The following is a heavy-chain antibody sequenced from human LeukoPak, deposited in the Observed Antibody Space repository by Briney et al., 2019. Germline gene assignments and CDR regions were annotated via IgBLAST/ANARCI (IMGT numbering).Heavy chain of an antibody. J-gene: IGHJ6*03. CDR2: ISWDGGST. CDR1: GFTFEDYT. Sequence: GGSLRLSCAASGFTFEDYTMHWVRQAPGKGLEWVSLISWDGGSTYYADSVKGRFTISRDNSKNSLHLQMNSLRAEDTALYYCAKDGEVGATGFYYYYMDVWGKGTTVTVSS. V-gene: IGHV3-43*01. D-gene: IGHD1-26*01. CDR3: AKDGEVGATGFYYYYMDV.